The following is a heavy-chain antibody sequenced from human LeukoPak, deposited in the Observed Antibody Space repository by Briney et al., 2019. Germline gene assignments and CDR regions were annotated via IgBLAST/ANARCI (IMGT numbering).Heavy chain of an antibody. Sequence: SETLSLTCTVSGGSISSYYWSWIRQPPGKGLEWIGYIYYSGSTNYNPSLKSRVTISVDTSKNQFSLKLSSVPAADTAVYYCARHEGGSYFDYFDYWGQGTLVTVSS. V-gene: IGHV4-59*08. J-gene: IGHJ4*02. CDR1: GGSISSYY. D-gene: IGHD1-26*01. CDR3: ARHEGGSYFDYFDY. CDR2: IYYSGST.